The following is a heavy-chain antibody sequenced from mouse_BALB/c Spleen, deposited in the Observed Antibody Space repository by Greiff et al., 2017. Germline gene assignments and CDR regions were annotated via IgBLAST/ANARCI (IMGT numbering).Heavy chain of an antibody. V-gene: IGHV5-17*02. J-gene: IGHJ4*01. Sequence: EVQRVESGGGLVQPGGSRKLSCAASGFTFSSFGMHWVRQAPEKGLEWVAYISSGSSTIYYADTVKGRFTISRDNPKNTLFLQMTSLRSEDTAMYYCARRDSITTGAIGFWGQGTSVTVSS. CDR3: ARRDSITTGAIGF. D-gene: IGHD1-2*01. CDR1: GFTFSSFG. CDR2: ISSGSSTI.